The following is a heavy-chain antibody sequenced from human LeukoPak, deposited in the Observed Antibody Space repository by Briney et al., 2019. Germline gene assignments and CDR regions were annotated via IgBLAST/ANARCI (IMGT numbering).Heavy chain of an antibody. J-gene: IGHJ3*02. Sequence: ASVKVSCKASGYTFTGYYMHWVRQAPGQGLEWMGWINTNTGNPTYAQGFTGRFVFSLDTSVSTAYLQISSLKAEDTAVYYCASEASGWYVGAFDIWGQGTMVTVSS. CDR2: INTNTGNP. V-gene: IGHV7-4-1*02. CDR1: GYTFTGYY. CDR3: ASEASGWYVGAFDI. D-gene: IGHD6-19*01.